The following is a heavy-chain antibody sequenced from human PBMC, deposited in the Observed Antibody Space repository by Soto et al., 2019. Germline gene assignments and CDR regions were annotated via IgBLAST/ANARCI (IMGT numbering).Heavy chain of an antibody. D-gene: IGHD2-2*01. V-gene: IGHV5-10-1*01. CDR2: IDSSDSYT. Sequence: KGLEWMGRIDSSDSYTNYSPSFQGHVTISADKSISTAYLQWSSLKASDTAMYYCARWSYIVVVPAAMSSSYGMDVWGQGTTVTVSS. J-gene: IGHJ6*02. CDR3: ARWSYIVVVPAAMSSSYGMDV.